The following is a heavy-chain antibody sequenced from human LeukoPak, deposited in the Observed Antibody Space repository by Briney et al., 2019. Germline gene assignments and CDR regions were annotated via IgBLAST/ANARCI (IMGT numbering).Heavy chain of an antibody. CDR1: GYTFTNYG. CDR3: ASEKRFYSGSYFDY. CDR2: ISGDNGNR. D-gene: IGHD1-26*01. J-gene: IGHJ4*02. Sequence: GASVKVSCKTSGYTFTNYGISWVRQAPGQGLEWVGWISGDNGNRKYAQKFKGRVTMTTDTFTSTAYMDLRSLRSDDTAVYYCASEKRFYSGSYFDYWGQGTLVTVSS. V-gene: IGHV1-18*01.